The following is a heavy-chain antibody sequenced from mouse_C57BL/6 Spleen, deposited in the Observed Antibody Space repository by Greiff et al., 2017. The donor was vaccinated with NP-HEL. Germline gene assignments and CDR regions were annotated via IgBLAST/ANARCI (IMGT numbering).Heavy chain of an antibody. Sequence: QVQLQQPGAELVRPGTSVKLSCKASGYTFTSYWMHWVKQRPGQGLEWIGVIDPSDSYTNYNQKFKGKATLTVDTSSSTAYMQLSSLTSEDSAVYYCARDTTVGYWGQGTTLTVSS. V-gene: IGHV1-59*01. J-gene: IGHJ2*01. CDR2: IDPSDSYT. CDR3: ARDTTVGY. CDR1: GYTFTSYW. D-gene: IGHD1-1*01.